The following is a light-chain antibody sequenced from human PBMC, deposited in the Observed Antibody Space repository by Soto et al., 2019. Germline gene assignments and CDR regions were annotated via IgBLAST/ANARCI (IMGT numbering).Light chain of an antibody. CDR3: SSYSRSSFYV. CDR2: EVS. V-gene: IGLV2-14*01. Sequence: QSVLTQPASVSGSPGQSITISCTGTSSDVGGYIYVSWYQQHPGKAPKLMIYEVSNRPSGVSNRFSGSKSGNPASLTISGLQAEDEADYYCSSYSRSSFYVFGTGTKVTVL. CDR1: SSDVGGYIY. J-gene: IGLJ1*01.